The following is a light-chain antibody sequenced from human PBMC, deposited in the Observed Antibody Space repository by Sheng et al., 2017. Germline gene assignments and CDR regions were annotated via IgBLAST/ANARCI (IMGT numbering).Light chain of an antibody. CDR1: QGISSY. CDR2: AAS. V-gene: IGKV1-8*01. J-gene: IGKJ3*01. Sequence: AIRLTQSPSSFSASPGDTVTITCRPSQGISSYLAWYQQKPGKAPKLLIYAASSLQSGVPSRFSGSGSGTDFTLTISGLQPEDFATYYCQQADSFPPGITFGPGTTVDIK. CDR3: QQADSFPPGIT.